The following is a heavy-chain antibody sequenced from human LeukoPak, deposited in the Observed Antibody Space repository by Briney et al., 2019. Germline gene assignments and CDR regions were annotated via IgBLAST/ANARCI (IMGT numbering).Heavy chain of an antibody. J-gene: IGHJ3*02. Sequence: ASVKVSCKASGYTFTSYDINWVRQATGQGLEWMGWMNPNSGNTGYAQMFQGRVTITRNTSISTAYMELSSLRSEDTAVYYCARVNDDDDAFDILVQGTMVSVSS. CDR2: MNPNSGNT. CDR1: GYTFTSYD. D-gene: IGHD1-1*01. CDR3: ARVNDDDDAFDI. V-gene: IGHV1-8*03.